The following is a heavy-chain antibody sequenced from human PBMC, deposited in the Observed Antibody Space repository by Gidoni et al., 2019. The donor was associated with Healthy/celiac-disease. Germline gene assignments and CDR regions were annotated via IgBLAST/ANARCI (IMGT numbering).Heavy chain of an antibody. Sequence: EVQLVESGGGLVQPGRSLRLSCAAPGFTLDVYAMHWVRQAPGKGLEWVSGISWNSGSIGYADSVKGRFTIARDNAKNSLYLQMNSLRAEDTALYYCAKGGIMITFGGPNYYYYGMDVWGQGTTVTVSS. CDR2: ISWNSGSI. V-gene: IGHV3-9*01. CDR3: AKGGIMITFGGPNYYYYGMDV. CDR1: GFTLDVYA. J-gene: IGHJ6*02. D-gene: IGHD3-16*01.